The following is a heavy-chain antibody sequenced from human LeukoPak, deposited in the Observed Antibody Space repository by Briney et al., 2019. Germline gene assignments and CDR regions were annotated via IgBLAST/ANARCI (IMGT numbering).Heavy chain of an antibody. CDR2: IYYSGST. CDR3: ARRSYYYDSSGYYVGAFDI. D-gene: IGHD3-22*01. J-gene: IGHJ3*02. Sequence: SETLSLTCTVSGGSISSYYWSWIRQPPGKGLEWIGYIYYSGSTNYNPSLKSRVTISVDTSKNQFSLKLSSVTAADTAVYYCARRSYYYDSSGYYVGAFDIWGQGTMVTVSS. CDR1: GGSISSYY. V-gene: IGHV4-59*13.